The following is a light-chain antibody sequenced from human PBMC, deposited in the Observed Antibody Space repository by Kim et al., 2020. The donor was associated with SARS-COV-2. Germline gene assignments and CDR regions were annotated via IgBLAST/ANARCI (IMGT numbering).Light chain of an antibody. CDR3: RSFTSSYTYV. J-gene: IGLJ1*01. V-gene: IGLV2-14*03. Sequence: QSVLTQPASVSGSPGQSITISCAGSSSDIGKYNYVSWYQQRPGDAPKLIIYDVNNRPSGASSRFSGSKSGNTASLTVSGLQAADEADYYCRSFTSSYTYVFGTGTKVT. CDR1: SSDIGKYNY. CDR2: DVN.